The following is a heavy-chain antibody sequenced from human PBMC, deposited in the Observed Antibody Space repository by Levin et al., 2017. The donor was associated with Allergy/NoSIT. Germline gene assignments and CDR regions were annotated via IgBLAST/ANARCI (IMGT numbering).Heavy chain of an antibody. J-gene: IGHJ5*01. CDR2: IGGGATDT. CDR3: AKDAVARNGKWDWFDF. CDR1: GFIFSEYA. D-gene: IGHD6-19*01. V-gene: IGHV3-23*01. Sequence: GGSLRLSCAASGFIFSEYAMTWVRQAAGKGLAWVAGIGGGATDTYYADSVKGRFTISRDNSKNTLYLQMYSLRDDDTALYYCAKDAVARNGKWDWFDFWGQGTLVTVSS.